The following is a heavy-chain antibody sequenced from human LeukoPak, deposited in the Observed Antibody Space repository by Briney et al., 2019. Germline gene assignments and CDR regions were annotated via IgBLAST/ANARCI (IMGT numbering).Heavy chain of an antibody. D-gene: IGHD5-18*01. V-gene: IGHV4-4*02. CDR1: GGSISSSNW. J-gene: IGHJ4*02. Sequence: SETLSLTCAVSGGSISSSNWWTWVRQPPGKGLEWIGEIYHTGSTNYNPSLKSRVTISVDTSKNQFSLKLSSVTAADTAVYYCARHVYSYGHRLFDYWGQGTLVTVSS. CDR2: IYHTGST. CDR3: ARHVYSYGHRLFDY.